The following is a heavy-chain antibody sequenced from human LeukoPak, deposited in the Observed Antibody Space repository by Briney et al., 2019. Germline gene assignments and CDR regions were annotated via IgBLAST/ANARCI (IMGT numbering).Heavy chain of an antibody. CDR3: ARDGDYGDYGVNWFDP. V-gene: IGHV1-3*01. CDR1: GYTFTSYA. Sequence: ASVKVSCKASGYTFTSYAMHWVRQAPGQRLEWMGWINAGNGNTKYSQKFQGRVTITRDTSASTACMELSSLRSEDTAVYYCARDGDYGDYGVNWFDPWGQGTLVTVSS. D-gene: IGHD4-17*01. J-gene: IGHJ5*02. CDR2: INAGNGNT.